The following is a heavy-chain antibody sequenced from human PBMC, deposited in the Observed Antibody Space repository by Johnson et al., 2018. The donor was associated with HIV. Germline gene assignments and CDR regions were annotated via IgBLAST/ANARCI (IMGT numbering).Heavy chain of an antibody. J-gene: IGHJ3*02. CDR1: GFTFSSYD. CDR3: AKDLRSVNLDAFDI. D-gene: IGHD5/OR15-5a*01. V-gene: IGHV3-13*01. CDR2: IGTAGDT. Sequence: VQVVESGGGLVQPGGSLRLSCAASGFTFSSYDMHWVHQATGKGLEWVSAIGTAGDTYYPGSVKGRFTISRDNAKNSLYLQMNSLRAEDTALYYCAKDLRSVNLDAFDIWGQGTMVTVSS.